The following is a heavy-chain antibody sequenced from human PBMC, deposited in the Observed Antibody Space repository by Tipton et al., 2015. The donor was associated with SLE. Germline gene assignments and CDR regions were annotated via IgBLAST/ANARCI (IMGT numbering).Heavy chain of an antibody. Sequence: TLSLTCQVSGGSINSHYWSWIRQPPGKGLEWIGYIYYTGSTDYNPSLNSRVTISIDTSKNQFSLKLSSVTAADTAVYYCARKRLPDLDFDLWGRGTLVTVSS. CDR3: ARKRLPDLDFDL. D-gene: IGHD3-16*01. J-gene: IGHJ2*01. CDR2: IYYTGST. CDR1: GGSINSHY. V-gene: IGHV4-59*11.